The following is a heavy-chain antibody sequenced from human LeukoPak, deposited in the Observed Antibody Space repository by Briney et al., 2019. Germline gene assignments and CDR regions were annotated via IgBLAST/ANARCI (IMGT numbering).Heavy chain of an antibody. CDR3: SRSAYYDGSGNYYDY. D-gene: IGHD3-22*01. CDR2: ISDGGSTT. J-gene: IGHJ4*02. Sequence: GGSLRLSCTASGFTFSSYWMHWVRQAPGKGLVWVSRISDGGSTTTYADSVKGRFTISRDNAKNTLYLQMNGLRAEDTAVYYCSRSAYYDGSGNYYDYWGQGTLVTVSS. CDR1: GFTFSSYW. V-gene: IGHV3-74*01.